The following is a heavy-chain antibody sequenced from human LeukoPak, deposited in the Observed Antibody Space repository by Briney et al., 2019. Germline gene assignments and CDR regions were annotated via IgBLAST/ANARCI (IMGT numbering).Heavy chain of an antibody. Sequence: QPSETLSLTCTVSGGSISSSSYYWGWIRQPPGKGLEWIGNIFYSGSTDYSPSLKSRVTISVDTPKNQFSLRLSSVTAADTAVYYRVNYYDSSDYQQPNHFDYWGQGTLVTVSS. J-gene: IGHJ4*02. CDR1: GGSISSSSYY. CDR3: VNYYDSSDYQQPNHFDY. D-gene: IGHD3-22*01. V-gene: IGHV4-39*01. CDR2: IFYSGST.